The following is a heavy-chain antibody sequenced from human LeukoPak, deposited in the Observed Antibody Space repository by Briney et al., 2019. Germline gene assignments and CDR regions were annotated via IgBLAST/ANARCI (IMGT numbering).Heavy chain of an antibody. CDR2: IIPIFGTA. Sequence: GASVKVSCKASGYTFTSYGISWVRQAPGQGLEWMGRIIPIFGTANYAQKFQGRVTITTDESTSTAYMELSSLRPEDTAVYYCASRAPSRIAVAGTGAFDIWGQGTMVTVSS. CDR1: GYTFTSYG. CDR3: ASRAPSRIAVAGTGAFDI. J-gene: IGHJ3*02. V-gene: IGHV1-69*05. D-gene: IGHD6-19*01.